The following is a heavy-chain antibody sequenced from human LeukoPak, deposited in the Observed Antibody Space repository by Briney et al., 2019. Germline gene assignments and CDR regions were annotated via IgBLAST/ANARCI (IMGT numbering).Heavy chain of an antibody. CDR2: INPNSGGT. J-gene: IGHJ4*02. CDR3: ARDLPSTSNWEFDY. V-gene: IGHV1-2*06. Sequence: GASVKVSCKASGYTFTDYFIHWVRQAPGQGLEWMGRINPNSGGTDDAQNFQGRVTMTRDTSISTAYMELSRLRSDDTAVYSCARDLPSTSNWEFDYWGQGTLVTVSS. D-gene: IGHD7-27*01. CDR1: GYTFTDYF.